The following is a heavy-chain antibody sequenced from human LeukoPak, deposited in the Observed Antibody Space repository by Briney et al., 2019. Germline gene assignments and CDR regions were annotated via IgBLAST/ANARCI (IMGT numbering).Heavy chain of an antibody. D-gene: IGHD4-17*01. Sequence: PGGSLRLSCAASGFTFSTYVVSWVRQAPGKGLEWVSTISGSGGSTYYAESVKGRFTISRDNSKNTLYLQMNSLRAEDTAVYYCANLYVNYGDYRNARNYWGQGTLVTVSS. CDR3: ANLYVNYGDYRNARNY. V-gene: IGHV3-23*01. CDR1: GFTFSTYV. J-gene: IGHJ4*02. CDR2: ISGSGGST.